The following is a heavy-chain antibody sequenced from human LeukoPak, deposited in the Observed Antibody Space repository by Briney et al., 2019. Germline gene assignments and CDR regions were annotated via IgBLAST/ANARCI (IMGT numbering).Heavy chain of an antibody. CDR3: ARATFYYDNSDYYYPPYFDY. D-gene: IGHD3-22*01. V-gene: IGHV4-39*07. J-gene: IGHJ4*02. Sequence: SETLSLTCTVSGGSISSSSYYWGWIRQPPGKGLEWIGSIYYSGSTYYNPSLKSRVTISVDTSKNQFSLRLSSVTAADTAVYYCARATFYYDNSDYYYPPYFDYWGQGTLVTVSS. CDR1: GGSISSSSYY. CDR2: IYYSGST.